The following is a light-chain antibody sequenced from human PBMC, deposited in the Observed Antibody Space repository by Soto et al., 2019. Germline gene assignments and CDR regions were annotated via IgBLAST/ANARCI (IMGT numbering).Light chain of an antibody. Sequence: EIALTQSPATLSLSPGERASLSCRASQSVSTFLAWYQQKPGQAPWLLIYDASKRATGIPARFSGSGSETDFTLTISSLEPEDFAVYYCQQRSDWRYTFGQGTKLEIK. J-gene: IGKJ2*01. CDR2: DAS. V-gene: IGKV3-11*01. CDR3: QQRSDWRYT. CDR1: QSVSTF.